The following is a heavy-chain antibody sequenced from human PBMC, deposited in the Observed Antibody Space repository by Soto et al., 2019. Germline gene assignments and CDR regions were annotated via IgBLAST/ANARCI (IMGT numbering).Heavy chain of an antibody. J-gene: IGHJ5*02. CDR1: GYTFTGYG. V-gene: IGHV1-18*01. CDR2: ISAYNGNT. D-gene: IGHD6-13*01. Sequence: DSVKVYCKASGYTFTGYGISWVRQAPGQGLEWMGWISAYNGNTNYAQKLQGRVTMTTDTSTSTAYMELRSLRSDDTAVYYCARVGSSSWYGWFDPWGQGTLVTVSS. CDR3: ARVGSSSWYGWFDP.